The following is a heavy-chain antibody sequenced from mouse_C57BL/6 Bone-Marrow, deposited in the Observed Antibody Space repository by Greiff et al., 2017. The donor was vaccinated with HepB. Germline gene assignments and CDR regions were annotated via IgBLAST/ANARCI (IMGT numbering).Heavy chain of an antibody. V-gene: IGHV3-6*01. CDR2: ISYDGSN. CDR3: AREGLSTLGFAY. CDR1: GYSITSGYY. D-gene: IGHD2-1*01. J-gene: IGHJ3*01. Sequence: EVKLEESGPGLVKPSQSLSLTCSVTGYSITSGYYWNWIRQFPGNKLEWMGYISYDGSNNYNPSLKNRISITRDTSKNQFFLKLNSVTTEDTATYYCAREGLSTLGFAYWGQGTLVTVSA.